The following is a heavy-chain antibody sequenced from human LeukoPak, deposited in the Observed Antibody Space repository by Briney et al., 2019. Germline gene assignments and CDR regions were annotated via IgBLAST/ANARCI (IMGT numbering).Heavy chain of an antibody. D-gene: IGHD3-22*01. CDR3: ARGDSRYYYDSSGYYYFFDY. CDR1: GYTFTIYA. Sequence: GASVKVSCKASGYTFTIYAMNWVRQAPGQGLEWMGWINTNTGNPTYAQGFTGRFVFSLNTSVSTAYLQISSLKAEDTAVYYCARGDSRYYYDSSGYYYFFDYWGQGTLVTVSS. J-gene: IGHJ4*02. CDR2: INTNTGNP. V-gene: IGHV7-4-1*02.